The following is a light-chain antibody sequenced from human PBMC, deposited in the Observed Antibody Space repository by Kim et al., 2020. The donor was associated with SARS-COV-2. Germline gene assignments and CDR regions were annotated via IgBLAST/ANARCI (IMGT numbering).Light chain of an antibody. CDR3: QQYAASRT. CDR1: QSVDSGR. V-gene: IGKV3-20*01. CDR2: GAS. Sequence: TVLTQSPGTLSLSPGEGVTLSCRASQSVDSGRLAWYQQKPGQPPRLLIYGASTRATGIPNRFSGSGSGTDFTLTISRLEPEDFAVYYCQQYAASRTFGQGTKVDIK. J-gene: IGKJ1*01.